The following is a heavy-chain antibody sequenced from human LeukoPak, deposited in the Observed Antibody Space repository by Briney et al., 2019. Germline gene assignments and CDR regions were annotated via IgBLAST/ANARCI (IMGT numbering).Heavy chain of an antibody. Sequence: PSETLSLTCTVSGGSVSSGSYYWSWIRQPPGKGLEWIGYIYYSGSTTYNPSLKSRVTISVDTSKNQFSLKLSSVTAADTAVYYCARYRHLGYWGQGTLVTVSS. CDR1: GGSVSSGSYY. J-gene: IGHJ4*02. CDR2: IYYSGST. CDR3: ARYRHLGY. V-gene: IGHV4-61*01.